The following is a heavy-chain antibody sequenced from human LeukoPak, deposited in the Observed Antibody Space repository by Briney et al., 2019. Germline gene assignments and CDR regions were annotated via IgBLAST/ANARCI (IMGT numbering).Heavy chain of an antibody. CDR3: ARAHEGDLWSGYYRGYYYYYGMDV. D-gene: IGHD3-3*01. Sequence: GGSLRLSCAASGFTFSSYSMNWVRQAPGKGLEWVSYISSSSSTIYYADSVKGRFTISRDNAKNSLYLQMNSLRAEDTAVYYCARAHEGDLWSGYYRGYYYYYGMDVWGQGTTVTVSS. J-gene: IGHJ6*02. CDR2: ISSSSSTI. V-gene: IGHV3-48*01. CDR1: GFTFSSYS.